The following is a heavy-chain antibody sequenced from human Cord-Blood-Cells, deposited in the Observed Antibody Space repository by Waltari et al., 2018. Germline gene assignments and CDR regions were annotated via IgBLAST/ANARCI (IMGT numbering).Heavy chain of an antibody. CDR2: IWYDGSNK. J-gene: IGHJ4*02. CDR1: GFTFSSSG. CDR3: AREGMSGSYFDY. D-gene: IGHD1-26*01. Sequence: QVQLVESGGGVVQPGRSLRLSCSASGFTFSSSGLHWARQAPGKGLEWVAVIWYDGSNKYYADSVKGRFTISRDNSKNTLYLQMNSLRAEDTAVYYCAREGMSGSYFDYWGQGTLVTVSS. V-gene: IGHV3-33*01.